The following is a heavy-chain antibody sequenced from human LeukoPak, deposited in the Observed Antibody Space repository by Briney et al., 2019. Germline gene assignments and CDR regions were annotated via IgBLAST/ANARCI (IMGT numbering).Heavy chain of an antibody. V-gene: IGHV4-34*01. CDR1: GGSFSGYY. Sequence: PSETLSLTCAVYGGSFSGYYLSWIRQPPGKGLEWIGEINHSGSTNYNPSLKSRVTISVDTSKNQFSLQLSSVTAADTAVYYCARGKNWNHFDYWGQGTLVTVSS. CDR3: ARGKNWNHFDY. D-gene: IGHD1-1*01. CDR2: INHSGST. J-gene: IGHJ4*02.